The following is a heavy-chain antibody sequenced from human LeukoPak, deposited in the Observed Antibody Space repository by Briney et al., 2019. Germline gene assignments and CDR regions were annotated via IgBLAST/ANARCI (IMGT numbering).Heavy chain of an antibody. CDR1: GFTFSSYS. CDR2: ISSSSSTI. D-gene: IGHD2-8*02. Sequence: PGGSLRLSCAASGFTFSSYSMNWVRQAPGKGLEWVSYISSSSSTIYYADSVKGRFTISRDNAKNSLYLQMNSLRAEDTAVYYCARPGALYYYYYMDVWGKGTTVTVSS. V-gene: IGHV3-48*01. CDR3: ARPGALYYYYYMDV. J-gene: IGHJ6*03.